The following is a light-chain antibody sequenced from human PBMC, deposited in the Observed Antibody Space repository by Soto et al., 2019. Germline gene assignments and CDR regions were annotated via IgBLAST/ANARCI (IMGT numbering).Light chain of an antibody. CDR1: SSDIGAGYD. CDR3: QSYNSGLSAWV. CDR2: GNS. Sequence: QSVLTQPPSVSGAPGQRVTISCTGSSSDIGAGYDVHWYQQLPGTAPKLLIYGNSNRPSGVPDRFSGSKTGTSASLAITGLQAEDGADYYCQSYNSGLSAWVFGGGTKLTVL. J-gene: IGLJ3*02. V-gene: IGLV1-40*01.